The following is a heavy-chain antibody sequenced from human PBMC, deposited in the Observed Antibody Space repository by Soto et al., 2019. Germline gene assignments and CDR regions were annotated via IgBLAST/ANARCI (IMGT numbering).Heavy chain of an antibody. V-gene: IGHV3-23*01. CDR1: GFTFSSYA. J-gene: IGHJ6*03. CDR3: AKGGDCSSTSCYYILDYMDV. D-gene: IGHD2-2*01. CDR2: ISGSGGST. Sequence: EVQLLESGGGLVQPGGSLRLSCAASGFTFSSYAMSWVRQAPGKGLEWVSAISGSGGSTYYADSVKGRFTISRDNSKNTLYLQMNSLRAEDTAVYYCAKGGDCSSTSCYYILDYMDVWGKGTTVTVSS.